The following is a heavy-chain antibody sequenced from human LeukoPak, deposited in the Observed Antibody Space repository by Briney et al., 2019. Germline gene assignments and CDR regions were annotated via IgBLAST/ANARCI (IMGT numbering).Heavy chain of an antibody. V-gene: IGHV3-33*01. CDR1: GFTFSSYG. Sequence: GGSLRLSCAASGFTFSSYGMRWVRQAPGKGLEWVAVIWYDGSNKYYADSVEGRFTISSDNSKNTLYLQMNSLRAEDTAVYYCARVNYDSSGYYYADYWGQGTLVTVSS. J-gene: IGHJ4*02. CDR3: ARVNYDSSGYYYADY. CDR2: IWYDGSNK. D-gene: IGHD3-22*01.